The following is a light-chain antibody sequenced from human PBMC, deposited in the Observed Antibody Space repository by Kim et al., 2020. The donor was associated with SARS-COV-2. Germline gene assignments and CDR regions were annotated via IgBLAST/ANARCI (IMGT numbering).Light chain of an antibody. V-gene: IGKV3-20*01. CDR3: QQFERSPIT. J-gene: IGKJ5*01. CDR2: GAS. Sequence: SLGERATFSCRASQNVSTVYLAWYQQRPGQAPSLLLYGASNRATGTPDRFRGSGTGTDFALIISKLEPEDLGVYYCQQFERSPITFGQGTRLDIK. CDR1: QNVSTVY.